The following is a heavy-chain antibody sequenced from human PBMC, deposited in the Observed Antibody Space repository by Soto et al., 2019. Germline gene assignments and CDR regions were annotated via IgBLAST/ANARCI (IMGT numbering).Heavy chain of an antibody. D-gene: IGHD3-10*01. CDR1: GFTFSSYA. J-gene: IGHJ4*02. CDR2: ISGTGGST. Sequence: EVQLLESGGGLVQPGGSLRLSCAASGFTFSSYAMSCVRQAPGKGLEWVSIISGTGGSTFYADSVKGRFTISRDNYNNTLYLQMNSLTAEDTDVYYCAKHFVNGEVDYWGQGTLVTVSS. V-gene: IGHV3-23*01. CDR3: AKHFVNGEVDY.